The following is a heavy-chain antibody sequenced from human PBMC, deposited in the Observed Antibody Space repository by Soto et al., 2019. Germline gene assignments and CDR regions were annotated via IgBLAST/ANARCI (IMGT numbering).Heavy chain of an antibody. CDR1: GFNFGSYA. D-gene: IGHD3-9*01. CDR3: AKVRYYDILTGSQYNDY. V-gene: IGHV3-23*01. Sequence: TGGSLRLSCAASGFNFGSYAMSWVRQAPGKGLEWVSAISGSGGSTYYADSVKGRFTISRDNSKSTLYLQMNSLRAEDTAVYYCAKVRYYDILTGSQYNDYWGQGTLVTVSS. CDR2: ISGSGGST. J-gene: IGHJ4*02.